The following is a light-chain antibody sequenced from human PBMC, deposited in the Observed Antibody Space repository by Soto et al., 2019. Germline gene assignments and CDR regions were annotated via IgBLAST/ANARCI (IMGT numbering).Light chain of an antibody. V-gene: IGLV7-46*01. CDR3: LLSYNGPYV. CDR2: DTT. Sequence: QAVVPQEPSLTVSPGGTVTLTCGSSTGAVTNGHYPYWFQQKPGQAPRTLTYDTTNRHSWTPARFSGYLLGGTADLTISGAQPEDEAEYYCLLSYNGPYVFGTGTKVTVL. CDR1: TGAVTNGHY. J-gene: IGLJ1*01.